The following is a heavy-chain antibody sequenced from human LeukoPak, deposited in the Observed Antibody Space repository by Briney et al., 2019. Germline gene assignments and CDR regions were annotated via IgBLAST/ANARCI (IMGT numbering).Heavy chain of an antibody. D-gene: IGHD3-9*01. Sequence: GGSLRLSCAASGFTFSSYWMHWVRQAPGKGLVWVSRINSDGSSTSYAGSVKGRFTISRDNAKNTLYLQMNSLRAEDTAVYYCARGEYFDWLFEVNYWGQGTLVTVSS. CDR2: INSDGSST. CDR3: ARGEYFDWLFEVNY. V-gene: IGHV3-74*01. CDR1: GFTFSSYW. J-gene: IGHJ4*02.